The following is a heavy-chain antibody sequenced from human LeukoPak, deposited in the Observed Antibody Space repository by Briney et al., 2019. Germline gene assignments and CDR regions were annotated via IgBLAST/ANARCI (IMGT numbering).Heavy chain of an antibody. CDR1: GFTFSSYW. J-gene: IGHJ4*02. D-gene: IGHD2-15*01. Sequence: GGSLRLSCAASGFTFSSYWMSWVRQAPGKGLEWVANIKQDGSEKYYVDSVKGRFTISRDNAKNSLYLQMNSLRAEDTAVYYCARAGFHWCGGSRYSDYWGQGTLVTVSS. CDR3: ARAGFHWCGGSRYSDY. CDR2: IKQDGSEK. V-gene: IGHV3-7*01.